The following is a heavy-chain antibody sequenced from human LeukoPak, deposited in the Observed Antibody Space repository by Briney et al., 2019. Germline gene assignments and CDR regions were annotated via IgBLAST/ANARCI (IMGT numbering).Heavy chain of an antibody. CDR1: GGAISRYYSINRYY. CDR2: IYGSGTT. CDR3: AGGGYCSVASCSASLFDH. D-gene: IGHD2-15*01. Sequence: SETQSLTCAVFGGAISRYYSINRYYWSWIRQSPGKGLEWIGYIYGSGTTKYNPSLKSRATISTDTSKEQFSLKLTSVTAADTAVYYCAGGGYCSVASCSASLFDHWGQGIPVTVSS. J-gene: IGHJ4*02. V-gene: IGHV4-61*01.